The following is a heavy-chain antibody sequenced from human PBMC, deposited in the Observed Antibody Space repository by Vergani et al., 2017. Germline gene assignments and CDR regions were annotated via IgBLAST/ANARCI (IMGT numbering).Heavy chain of an antibody. Sequence: EVQLVESGGGLVKPGGSLRLSCAASGFTFSNAWMSWVRQAPGKGLEWVGRIKSKTDGGTTDYAAPVKGRFTISREDSKNTLYLQMNSLKTEDTAVDYCAKRFYGSGGYNRWGYYGMDVWGQGTTVTVSS. CDR1: GFTFSNAW. D-gene: IGHD3-10*01. V-gene: IGHV3-15*01. CDR2: IKSKTDGGTT. J-gene: IGHJ6*02. CDR3: AKRFYGSGGYNRWGYYGMDV.